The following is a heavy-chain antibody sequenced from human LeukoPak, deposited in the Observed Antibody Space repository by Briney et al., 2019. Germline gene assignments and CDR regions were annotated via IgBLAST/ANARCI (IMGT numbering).Heavy chain of an antibody. CDR3: ARSIAAAGRMGLPSLLRTNALPAKQYYFDY. CDR2: IYYSGST. V-gene: IGHV4-39*07. CDR1: GGSISSSSYY. Sequence: SETLSLTCTVSGGSISSSSYYWGWIRQPPGKGLEWIGSIYYSGSTYYNPSLKSRVTISVDTSKNQFSLKLSSVTAADTAVYYCARSIAAAGRMGLPSLLRTNALPAKQYYFDYWGQGTLVTVSS. J-gene: IGHJ4*02. D-gene: IGHD6-13*01.